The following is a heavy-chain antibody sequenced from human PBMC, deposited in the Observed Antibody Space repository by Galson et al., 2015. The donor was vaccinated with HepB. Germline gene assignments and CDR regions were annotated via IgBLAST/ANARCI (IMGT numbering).Heavy chain of an antibody. CDR1: GYSFTTYW. V-gene: IGHV5-51*01. CDR2: IYPDDSDT. Sequence: QSGAEVKKPGESLKISCKDSGYSFTTYWIGWVRQMPGKGLEWMGIIYPDDSDTRYSPSFQGQVTISADKSISTAYLKWSSLKASDTAMYYCARIDLRLSIAAQFNTRAGAFDIWGQGTMVTVSS. CDR3: ARIDLRLSIAAQFNTRAGAFDI. J-gene: IGHJ3*02. D-gene: IGHD6-6*01.